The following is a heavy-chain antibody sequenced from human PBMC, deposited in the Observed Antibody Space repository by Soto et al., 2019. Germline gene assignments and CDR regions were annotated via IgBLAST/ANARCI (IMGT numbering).Heavy chain of an antibody. Sequence: GGSLRLSCAASGFTFSSYAMHWVRQAPGKGLEWVAVISYDGSNKYYADSVKGRFTISRDNSKNTLYLQMNSLRAEDTAVYYCARALDYYYDSSFDYWGQGTLVTVSS. CDR3: ARALDYYYDSSFDY. J-gene: IGHJ4*02. CDR1: GFTFSSYA. V-gene: IGHV3-30-3*01. D-gene: IGHD3-22*01. CDR2: ISYDGSNK.